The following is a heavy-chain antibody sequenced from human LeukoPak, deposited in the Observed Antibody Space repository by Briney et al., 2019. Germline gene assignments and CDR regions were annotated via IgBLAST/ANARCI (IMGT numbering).Heavy chain of an antibody. CDR2: IYYSGST. V-gene: IGHV4-39*01. CDR1: GGSISSSSYY. D-gene: IGHD3-16*02. J-gene: IGHJ5*02. Sequence: SETLSLTCTVSGGSISSSSYYWGWIRQPPGKGLEWIGSIYYSGSTYYNPSLKSRVTISVDTSKNQFSLKLSSVTAADTAVYYCARGFYDYVWGSYRRQQNNWFDPWGQGTLVTVSS. CDR3: ARGFYDYVWGSYRRQQNNWFDP.